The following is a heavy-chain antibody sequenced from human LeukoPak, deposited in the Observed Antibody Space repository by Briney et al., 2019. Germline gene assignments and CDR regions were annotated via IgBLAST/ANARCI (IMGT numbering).Heavy chain of an antibody. Sequence: SVTLSLNCTVCGGSISSYYWIWTRQPPGKGGEGIGYIYYSGSTNYYPSRESRVNKSVDTSKNLFFLKLGSVTAADTAVYYCARHEDYNSSSRSRRSWFDPWGQGTLVTVPS. CDR1: GGSISSYY. D-gene: IGHD6-13*01. J-gene: IGHJ5*02. CDR3: ARHEDYNSSSRSRRSWFDP. CDR2: IYYSGST. V-gene: IGHV4-59*08.